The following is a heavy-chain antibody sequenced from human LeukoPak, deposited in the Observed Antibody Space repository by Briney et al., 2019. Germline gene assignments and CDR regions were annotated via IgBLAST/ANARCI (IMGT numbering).Heavy chain of an antibody. CDR1: GGSISSSSYY. V-gene: IGHV4-39*07. Sequence: SETLSLTCTVSGGSISSSSYYWGWIRQPPGKGLEWIGSIYYSGSTYYNPSLKSRVTISVDTSKNQFSLKLSSVTAADTAVYYCAGVVVTAILPMDDYWGQGTLVTVSS. CDR2: IYYSGST. J-gene: IGHJ4*02. D-gene: IGHD2-21*02. CDR3: AGVVVTAILPMDDY.